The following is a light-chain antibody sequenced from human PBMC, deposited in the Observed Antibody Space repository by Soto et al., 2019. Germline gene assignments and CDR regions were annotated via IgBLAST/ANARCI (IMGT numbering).Light chain of an antibody. CDR2: VAS. CDR1: QDIGIN. V-gene: IGKV1-17*01. J-gene: IGKJ1*01. CDR3: LQHNAYPWT. Sequence: DIQMPQSPSSLSASVGDRVTMTCRASQDIGINLGWFQQKPGKAPKRLIYVASSLQSGVPSRFSGSGSGTEFTLTISSLQPEDFASYFCLQHNAYPWTFGQGTKVDIK.